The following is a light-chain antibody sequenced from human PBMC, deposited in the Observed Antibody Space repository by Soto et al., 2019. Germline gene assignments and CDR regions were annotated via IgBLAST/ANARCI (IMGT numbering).Light chain of an antibody. J-gene: IGKJ5*01. CDR1: QSVRSD. Sequence: EIVLTQSPDTLSLSPGPRATLSCRASQSVRSDYFAWYQQKPGQAPRVIIFGVSTRATGIPARFSGSGSGTEFTLTISSLQSEDFAVYYCQQFNNWPLTFGQGTRLEI. CDR3: QQFNNWPLT. CDR2: GVS. V-gene: IGKV3D-15*01.